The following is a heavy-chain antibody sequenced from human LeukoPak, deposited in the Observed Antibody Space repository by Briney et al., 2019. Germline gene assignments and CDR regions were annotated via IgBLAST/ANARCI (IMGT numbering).Heavy chain of an antibody. CDR1: GFTFSSYT. Sequence: PGGSLRLSCAASGFTFSSYTMNWVRQAPGKGLEWVANIKQDGSEKYYVDSVKGRFTISRDNAKNSLYLQMNSLRAEDTAVYYCAREPYGTVSFDYWGQGTLVTVSS. D-gene: IGHD3-10*01. CDR2: IKQDGSEK. J-gene: IGHJ4*02. V-gene: IGHV3-7*01. CDR3: AREPYGTVSFDY.